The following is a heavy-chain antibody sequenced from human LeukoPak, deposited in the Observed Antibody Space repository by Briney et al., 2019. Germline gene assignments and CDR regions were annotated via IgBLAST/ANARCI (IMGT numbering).Heavy chain of an antibody. CDR3: ARKVFNLFSYYFEY. J-gene: IGHJ4*02. Sequence: GGSLRLSCAASGFTFSTYSMNWVRQAPGKGLEWVSSISSSSTYIYYADSVKGRFTISRDNAKNSLYLQMNSLRAVTTAVYYCARKVFNLFSYYFEYWGQGTLVTVPS. V-gene: IGHV3-21*01. CDR2: ISSSSTYI. CDR1: GFTFSTYS. D-gene: IGHD1-14*01.